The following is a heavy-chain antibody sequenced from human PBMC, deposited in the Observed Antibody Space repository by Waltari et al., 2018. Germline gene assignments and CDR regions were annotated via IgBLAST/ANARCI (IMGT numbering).Heavy chain of an antibody. D-gene: IGHD3-3*01. J-gene: IGHJ3*02. Sequence: EVQLVESGGGLVQPGGSLRLSCAASGFTFSSYEMNWVRQAPGKGLAWVSYISSSGSTLYYAGSVKGRFTISRDNAKYSLYLQMNSLRAEDTAVYYCARGDLNQQYYDFWSGILHVAFDIWGQGTMVTVSS. CDR2: ISSSGSTL. CDR1: GFTFSSYE. CDR3: ARGDLNQQYYDFWSGILHVAFDI. V-gene: IGHV3-48*03.